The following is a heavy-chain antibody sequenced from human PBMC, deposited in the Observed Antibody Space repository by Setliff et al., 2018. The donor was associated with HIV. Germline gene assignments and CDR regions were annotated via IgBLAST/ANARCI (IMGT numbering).Heavy chain of an antibody. CDR3: AHRRPVYAFDI. Sequence: SGPTLVNPTQTITLSCTFSGFSLSTSGVGGGWIRQPPGTYLEWLALIYWYDDKRYSPSLKSRFTITKDTSQSQVVLTMTNMDPVDTATYYCAHRRPVYAFDIWGQGTLVTVSS. D-gene: IGHD3-16*01. J-gene: IGHJ3*02. CDR2: IYWYDDK. CDR1: GFSLSTSGVG. V-gene: IGHV2-5*01.